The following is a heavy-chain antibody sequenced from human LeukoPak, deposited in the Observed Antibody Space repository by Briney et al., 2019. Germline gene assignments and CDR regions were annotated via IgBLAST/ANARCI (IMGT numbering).Heavy chain of an antibody. D-gene: IGHD5-12*01. CDR3: ARDLVATYLYYFDY. Sequence: GGSLRLSCAASGFTLSSYAMHWVRQAPGKGLEWVAVISYDGSNKYYADSVKGRFTISRDNSKNMLYLQMNSLRAEDTAVYYCARDLVATYLYYFDYWGQGTLVTVSS. CDR2: ISYDGSNK. J-gene: IGHJ4*02. V-gene: IGHV3-30-3*01. CDR1: GFTLSSYA.